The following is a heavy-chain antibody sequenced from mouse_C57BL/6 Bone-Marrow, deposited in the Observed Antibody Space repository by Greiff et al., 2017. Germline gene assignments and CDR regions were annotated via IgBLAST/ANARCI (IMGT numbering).Heavy chain of an antibody. Sequence: QVQLMESGAELVRPGASVKLSCKASGYTFTSYGISWVRQRTGQGLEWIGEIYPRSGNTYYNEKFKGKATLTADKSSSTAYMQLRSLTSEDSAVFVFARSTTAVDKEYMDYWGQGTSLTGSS. CDR3: ARSTTAVDKEYMDY. V-gene: IGHV1-81*01. D-gene: IGHD1-1*01. CDR1: GYTFTSYG. CDR2: IYPRSGNT. J-gene: IGHJ4*01.